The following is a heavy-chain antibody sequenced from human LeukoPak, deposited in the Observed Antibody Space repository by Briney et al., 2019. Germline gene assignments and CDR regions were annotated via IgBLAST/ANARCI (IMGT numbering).Heavy chain of an antibody. Sequence: GGSLRLSCAASGFTFSSYGMHWVRQAPGKGLEWVAVISYDGSNKYYADPVKGRFTISRDNSKNTLYLQMNSLRAEDTAVYYCAKDQDIVVVTATSPFDYWGQGTLVTVSS. D-gene: IGHD2-21*02. J-gene: IGHJ4*02. V-gene: IGHV3-30*18. CDR1: GFTFSSYG. CDR2: ISYDGSNK. CDR3: AKDQDIVVVTATSPFDY.